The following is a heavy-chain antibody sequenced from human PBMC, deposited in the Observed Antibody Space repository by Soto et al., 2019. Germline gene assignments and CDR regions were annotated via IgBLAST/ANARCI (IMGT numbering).Heavy chain of an antibody. V-gene: IGHV4-34*01. D-gene: IGHD6-13*01. Sequence: NPSETLSLTCAVSGGSFSGYYWSWIRQPPGKGLEWIGEINHSGSTNYNPSLKSRVTISVDTSKNQFSLKLSFVTAADTAVYYCARDREAAGPVRIDYWGQGTLVTVSS. CDR1: GGSFSGYY. J-gene: IGHJ4*02. CDR3: ARDREAAGPVRIDY. CDR2: INHSGST.